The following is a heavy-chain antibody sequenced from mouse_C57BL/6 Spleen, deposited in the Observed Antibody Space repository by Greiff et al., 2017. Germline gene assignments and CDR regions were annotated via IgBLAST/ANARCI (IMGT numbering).Heavy chain of an antibody. Sequence: QVQLKQPGAELVKPGASVKLSCKASGYTFTSYWMQWVKQRPGQGLEWIGEIDPSDSYTNYNQKFKGKATLTVDTSSSTAYMQLSSLTSEDSAVYYCARGLVPNYAMDYWGQGASVTVAS. V-gene: IGHV1-50*01. CDR3: ARGLVPNYAMDY. J-gene: IGHJ4*01. D-gene: IGHD1-1*02. CDR1: GYTFTSYW. CDR2: IDPSDSYT.